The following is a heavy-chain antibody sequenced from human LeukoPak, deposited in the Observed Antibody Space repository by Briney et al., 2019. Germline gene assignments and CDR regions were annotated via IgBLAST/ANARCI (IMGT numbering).Heavy chain of an antibody. Sequence: SETLSLTCTVSGGSISSYYWSWIRQPPGEGLEWIGFIYTSGSTNYNPSLKSRVTISVDTSKNQLSLKLSSVTAADTAVYYCARRDSSGYYAYWGQGTLVTVSS. J-gene: IGHJ4*02. CDR1: GGSISSYY. D-gene: IGHD3-22*01. CDR2: IYTSGST. V-gene: IGHV4-4*09. CDR3: ARRDSSGYYAY.